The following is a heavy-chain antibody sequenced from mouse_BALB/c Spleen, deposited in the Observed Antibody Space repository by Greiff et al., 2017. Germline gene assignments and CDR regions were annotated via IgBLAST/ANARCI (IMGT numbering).Heavy chain of an antibody. CDR2: IWAGGST. D-gene: IGHD2-3*01. J-gene: IGHJ3*01. V-gene: IGHV2-9*02. Sequence: VQLQESGPGLVAPSQSLSITCTVSGFSLTSYGVHWVRQPPGKGLEWLGVIWAGGSTNYNSALMSRLSISKDNSKSQVFLKMNSLQTDDTAMYYCAREIYDGYYKFAYWGQGTLVTVSA. CDR1: GFSLTSYG. CDR3: AREIYDGYYKFAY.